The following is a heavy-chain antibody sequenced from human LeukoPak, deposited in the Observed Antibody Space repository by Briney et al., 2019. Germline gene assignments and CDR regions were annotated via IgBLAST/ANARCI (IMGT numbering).Heavy chain of an antibody. CDR3: ARSGVLRYLVNS. V-gene: IGHV3-66*01. D-gene: IGHD3-9*01. CDR1: GFTVSSNY. Sequence: GGSLRLSCAASGFTVSSNYMSWVRQVPGKGLEWVSVIYSGGSTYYADSVKGRFNISRDISKNTVYLQMNSLRAEDTAVYYCARSGVLRYLVNSWGQGTLVTVSS. J-gene: IGHJ4*02. CDR2: IYSGGST.